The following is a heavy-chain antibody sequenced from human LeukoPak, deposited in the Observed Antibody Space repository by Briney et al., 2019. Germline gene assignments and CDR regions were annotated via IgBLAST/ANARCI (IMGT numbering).Heavy chain of an antibody. J-gene: IGHJ4*02. CDR2: IGGDGIAF. CDR3: AKDRANWAIDD. CDR1: EFTFSSNW. V-gene: IGHV3-48*04. Sequence: PGGSPRLFCAASEFTFSSNWMSWVRQAPGKGLEWISYIGGDGIAFYADSVKGRFTASKDDARKSMYLQMNSLRVEDTAVYYCAKDRANWAIDDWGQGTQVTVSS. D-gene: IGHD3-16*01.